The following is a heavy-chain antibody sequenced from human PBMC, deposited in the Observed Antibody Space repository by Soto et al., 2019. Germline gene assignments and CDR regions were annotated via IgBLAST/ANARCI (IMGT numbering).Heavy chain of an antibody. CDR2: ISSSSSYI. CDR1: GFTFSSYS. D-gene: IGHD2-2*01. J-gene: IGHJ6*02. V-gene: IGHV3-21*01. CDR3: ASSTSSNYYYYGMDV. Sequence: LRLSCAASGFTFSSYSMNWVRQAPGKGLEWVSSISSSSSYIYYADSVKGRFTISRDNAKNSLYLQMNSLRAEDTAVYYCASSTSSNYYYYGMDVWGQGTTVTVSS.